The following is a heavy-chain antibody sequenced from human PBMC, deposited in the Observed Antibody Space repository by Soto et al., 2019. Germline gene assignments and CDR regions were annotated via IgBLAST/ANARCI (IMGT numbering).Heavy chain of an antibody. CDR1: GLTLNDYG. D-gene: IGHD3-22*01. J-gene: IGHJ4*02. CDR2: ISNSII. V-gene: IGHV3-48*02. CDR3: ATWGYYYHSSGYYYFDY. Sequence: VQLVESGGDLVQPGGSLRLSCAASGLTLNDYGMNWVRQAPGKGLEWISYISNSIIYYADSVKGRFTVSRDSDKNSLYLEMNSLRDEDTAVYYCATWGYYYHSSGYYYFDYWGQGTLVTVSS.